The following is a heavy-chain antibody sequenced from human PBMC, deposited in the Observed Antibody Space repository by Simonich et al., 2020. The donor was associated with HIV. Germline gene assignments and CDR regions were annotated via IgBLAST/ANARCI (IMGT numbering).Heavy chain of an antibody. J-gene: IGHJ4*02. V-gene: IGHV3-7*01. CDR2: INQDGSGK. D-gene: IGHD6-6*01. CDR1: GFTFSRYW. CDR3: ARGWDGSSSSLDDY. Sequence: EVQLVESGGGLVQPGGSLRLSCAASGFTFSRYWMTWVRQAPGKGLEWVTNINQDGSGKYYVDSVKGRFTISRDNAKNLLYLQMNNLRAEDTAVYYCARGWDGSSSSLDDYWGQGTLVTVSS.